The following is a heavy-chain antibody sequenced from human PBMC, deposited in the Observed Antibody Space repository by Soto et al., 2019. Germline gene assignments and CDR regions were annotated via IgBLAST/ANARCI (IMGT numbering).Heavy chain of an antibody. CDR2: IYPGDSDT. J-gene: IGHJ6*02. D-gene: IGHD6-6*01. CDR3: ATGGAARRRTKYRMDV. CDR1: GYSFTSYW. Sequence: GESLKISCKGSGYSFTSYWIGWVRQMPGKGLEWMGIIYPGDSDTRYSPSFQGQVTISADKSISTAYLQWSSLKASDTAMYYCATGGAARRRTKYRMDVSAQGTTDTVSS. V-gene: IGHV5-51*01.